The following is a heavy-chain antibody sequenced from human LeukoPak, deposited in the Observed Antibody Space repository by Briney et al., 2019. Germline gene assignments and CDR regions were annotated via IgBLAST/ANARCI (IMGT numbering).Heavy chain of an antibody. CDR1: GFTFSSYG. D-gene: IGHD5-18*01. V-gene: IGHV3-30*02. CDR2: IRYDGSNK. Sequence: SGGSLRLSCAASGFTFSSYGMHWVRQAPGKGLEWVAFIRYDGSNKYYADSVKGRFTISRDNSKNTLYLQMNSLRAEDTAVYYCAKESVIQLWSHETQIDYWGQGTLVTVSS. J-gene: IGHJ4*02. CDR3: AKESVIQLWSHETQIDY.